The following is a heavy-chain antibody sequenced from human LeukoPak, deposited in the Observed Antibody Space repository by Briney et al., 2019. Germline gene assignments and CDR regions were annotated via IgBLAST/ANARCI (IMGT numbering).Heavy chain of an antibody. J-gene: IGHJ1*01. D-gene: IGHD3-22*01. CDR1: GFTVSSNY. Sequence: GGSLRLSCAASGFTVSSNYMSWVRQAPGKGLEWVSVIYSGGSTYYADSVRGRFTISRDNSKNTLFLQMNSLRAEDTAVYYCAKGATVVVVTTIQYWGQGTLVTVSS. CDR3: AKGATVVVVTTIQY. V-gene: IGHV3-53*01. CDR2: IYSGGST.